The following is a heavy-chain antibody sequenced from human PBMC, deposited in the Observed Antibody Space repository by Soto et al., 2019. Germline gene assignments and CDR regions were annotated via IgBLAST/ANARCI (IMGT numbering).Heavy chain of an antibody. J-gene: IGHJ4*02. CDR1: GGSISSSNW. V-gene: IGHV4-4*02. D-gene: IGHD3-22*01. Sequence: QVQLQESGPGLVKPSGTLSLTCAVSGGSISSSNWWSWVRQPPGKGLGWIGEIYNSGSTNYNPYLKSRVPISVDKSKTKFSLKLSSVTAADTAVYYCSRVEANYASSGYYEWGQGTMVTVSS. CDR3: SRVEANYASSGYYE. CDR2: IYNSGST.